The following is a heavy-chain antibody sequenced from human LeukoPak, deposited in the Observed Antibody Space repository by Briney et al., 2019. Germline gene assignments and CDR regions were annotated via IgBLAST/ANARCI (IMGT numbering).Heavy chain of an antibody. V-gene: IGHV3-7*03. J-gene: IGHJ6*02. Sequence: PGGSLRLSCVASGFTFGKYWMSWVRQAPGKGLEWVANIKLDGSEKNYVDSVKGRFTISRDNTKNSLYLQMNSLRAEDTAVYYCAKVSGRIQIWPQPFGDGMDVWGQGTTVTVSS. D-gene: IGHD3-10*01. CDR3: AKVSGRIQIWPQPFGDGMDV. CDR2: IKLDGSEK. CDR1: GFTFGKYW.